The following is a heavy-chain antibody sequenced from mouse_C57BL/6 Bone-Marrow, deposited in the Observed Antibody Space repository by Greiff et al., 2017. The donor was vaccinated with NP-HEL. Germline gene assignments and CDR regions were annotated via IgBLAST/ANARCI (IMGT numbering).Heavy chain of an antibody. CDR2: INPYNGGT. CDR1: GYTFTDYY. V-gene: IGHV1-19*01. Sequence: EVQLQQSGPVLVKPGASVKMSCKASGYTFTDYYMNWVKQSHGKSLEWIGVINPYNGGTSYNQKFKGKATLTVDKSSSTAYMELNSLTSEDSAVYYCARERGTAQATYYFDYWGQGTTLTVSS. J-gene: IGHJ2*01. CDR3: ARERGTAQATYYFDY. D-gene: IGHD3-2*02.